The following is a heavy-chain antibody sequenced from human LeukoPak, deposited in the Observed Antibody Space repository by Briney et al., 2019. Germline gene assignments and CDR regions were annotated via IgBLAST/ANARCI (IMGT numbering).Heavy chain of an antibody. J-gene: IGHJ4*02. V-gene: IGHV3-23*01. Sequence: PXGSLRLSCAASGFTFSSFPMSWVRQAPGKGPEWVSGIGGSGLSTYYADSVKGRFTISRDNSKNTLSLQVNSLRVEDTAVYYCAKSIERVTYYDILIPLDLWGQGTLVAVSS. D-gene: IGHD3-9*01. CDR2: IGGSGLST. CDR3: AKSIERVTYYDILIPLDL. CDR1: GFTFSSFP.